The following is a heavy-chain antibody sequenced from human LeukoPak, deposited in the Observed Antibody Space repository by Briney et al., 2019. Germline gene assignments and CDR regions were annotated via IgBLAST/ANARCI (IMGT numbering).Heavy chain of an antibody. D-gene: IGHD3-10*01. CDR3: ARAPVGMGFDY. V-gene: IGHV3-48*03. CDR1: GFTVSSNY. J-gene: IGHJ4*02. CDR2: ISSSGSTI. Sequence: GGSLRLSCAASGFTVSSNYMNWVRQAPGKGLEWVSYISSSGSTIYYADSVKGRFTISRDNAKNSLYLQMNSLRAEDTAVYYCARAPVGMGFDYWGQGTLVTVSS.